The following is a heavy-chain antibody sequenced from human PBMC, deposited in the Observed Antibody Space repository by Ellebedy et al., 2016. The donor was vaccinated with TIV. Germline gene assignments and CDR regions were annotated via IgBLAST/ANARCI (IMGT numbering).Heavy chain of an antibody. D-gene: IGHD5-12*01. Sequence: KFQGRDTITRDTSATTVYMELSSLRSEDTAVYYCARGSYSGYDPFDYWGQGTLVTVSS. CDR3: ARGSYSGYDPFDY. V-gene: IGHV1-3*01. J-gene: IGHJ4*02.